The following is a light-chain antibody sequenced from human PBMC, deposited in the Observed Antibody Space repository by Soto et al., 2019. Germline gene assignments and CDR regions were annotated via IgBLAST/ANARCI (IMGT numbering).Light chain of an antibody. CDR3: QQYNNWLIT. CDR2: GAS. J-gene: IGKJ5*01. CDR1: QSVSSN. V-gene: IGKV3-15*01. Sequence: MTQSPATLSVSPGERATLSCRASQSVSSNLAWYQQKPGQAPRLLIYGASTGATGIPARFSGSGSGTEFTLTISSLQSEDFAVYYCQQYNNWLITFGQGTRLEIK.